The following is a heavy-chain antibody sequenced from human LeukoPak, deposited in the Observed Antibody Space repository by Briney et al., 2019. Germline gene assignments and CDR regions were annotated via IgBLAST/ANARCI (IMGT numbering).Heavy chain of an antibody. Sequence: GASVKVSCKASGYTFTGYYMHWVRQAPGQGLEWMGWINPNSGGTNYAQKFQGRVTMTRDTSISTAYMELSRLRSDDTAVYYCARMGSRDGSNRATACPIDYWGQGTLVTVSS. D-gene: IGHD5-24*01. CDR3: ARMGSRDGSNRATACPIDY. J-gene: IGHJ4*02. V-gene: IGHV1-2*02. CDR2: INPNSGGT. CDR1: GYTFTGYY.